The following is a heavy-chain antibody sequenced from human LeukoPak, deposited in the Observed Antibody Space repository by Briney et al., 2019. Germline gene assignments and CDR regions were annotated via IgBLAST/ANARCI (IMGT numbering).Heavy chain of an antibody. V-gene: IGHV3-21*01. J-gene: IGHJ4*02. CDR2: ISSSSRDI. D-gene: IGHD1-26*01. CDR1: GFTFSSHT. Sequence: GGSLRLSCAASGFTFSSHTMNWVRQAPGKGLEWVAAISSSSRDIFYADSVKGRFSISRDNTQNSLSLQMNSLRAEDTAVYYCVREAAATLFDYWGQGTLVTVSS. CDR3: VREAAATLFDY.